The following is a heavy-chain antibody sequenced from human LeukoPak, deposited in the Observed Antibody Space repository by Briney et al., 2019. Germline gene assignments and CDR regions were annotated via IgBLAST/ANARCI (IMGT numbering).Heavy chain of an antibody. CDR1: GYSFTSYW. V-gene: IGHV5-51*01. CDR2: IYPGDSDT. CDR3: ARRGEAMDPFDY. D-gene: IGHD5-18*01. Sequence: GESLKISCKDSGYSFTSYWIGWVRQMPGKGLEWMGIIYPGDSDTRYSPSFQGQVTISDDKSINTAYLQWRSLKASDTAIYYCARRGEAMDPFDYWGQGTLVTVSS. J-gene: IGHJ4*02.